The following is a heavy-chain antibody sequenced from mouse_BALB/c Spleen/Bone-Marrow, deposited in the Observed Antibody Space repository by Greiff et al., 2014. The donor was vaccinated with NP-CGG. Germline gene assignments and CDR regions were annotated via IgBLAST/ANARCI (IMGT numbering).Heavy chain of an antibody. CDR2: IISGGST. J-gene: IGHJ2*01. CDR3: ARGGYYYFDS. D-gene: IGHD1-2*01. Sequence: VQLKESGGGLVEPGGSLKLSCAASGFTFSSYAMSWVRQTPEKRLEWVASIISGGSTYYPDSVKGRFTISRDNARNILYLQMSSLRSEDTAMYYCARGGYYYFDSWGQGTTLTVSS. CDR1: GFTFSSYA. V-gene: IGHV5-6-5*01.